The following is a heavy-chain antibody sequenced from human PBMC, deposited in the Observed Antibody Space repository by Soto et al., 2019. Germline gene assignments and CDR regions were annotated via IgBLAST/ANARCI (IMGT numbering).Heavy chain of an antibody. CDR3: FFFQEEDGIRDCSTVSAFLLNRSSDL. V-gene: IGHV3-23*01. CDR2: ISGSGGST. D-gene: IGHD2-21*01. Sequence: KGLECVSAISGSGGSTYYAASVKGRFPISRDNSKNTLYLQMNSLRAEDTAVYYCFFFQEEDGIRDCSTVSAFLLNRSSDL. J-gene: IGHJ2*01.